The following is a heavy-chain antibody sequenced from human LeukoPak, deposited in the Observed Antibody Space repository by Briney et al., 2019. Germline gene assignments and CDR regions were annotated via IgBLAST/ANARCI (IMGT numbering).Heavy chain of an antibody. J-gene: IGHJ4*02. CDR1: GYTFTSYY. CDR3: ARDPYSGSYYLFPSLDY. V-gene: IGHV1-46*01. D-gene: IGHD1-26*01. Sequence: ASVKVSCKASGYTFTSYYMHWVRQAPGQGLEWMGIINPSGGSTSYAQKFQGRVTMTRDMSASTVYMELSSLRSEDTAVYYCARDPYSGSYYLFPSLDYWGQGTLVTVSS. CDR2: INPSGGST.